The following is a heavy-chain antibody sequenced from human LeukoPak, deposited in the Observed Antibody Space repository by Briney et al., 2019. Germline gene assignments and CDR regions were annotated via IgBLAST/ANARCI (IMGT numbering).Heavy chain of an antibody. J-gene: IGHJ4*02. CDR2: ISSSGSGGSI. CDR3: AKEKTGWSGVIDS. D-gene: IGHD6-19*01. CDR1: GLTFRSHA. Sequence: GGSLRLSCESSGLTFRSHAMNWVRQAPGKGLEWVSGISSSGSGGSIHYADSVMGRFTISRDNSKNTLHLQMNSLRAEDTGIYYCAKEKTGWSGVIDSWGQGTQVTVSS. V-gene: IGHV3-23*01.